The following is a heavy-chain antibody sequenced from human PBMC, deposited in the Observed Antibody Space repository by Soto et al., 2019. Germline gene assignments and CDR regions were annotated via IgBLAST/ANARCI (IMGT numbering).Heavy chain of an antibody. CDR1: GYTFTNYG. Sequence: VQLVQSGPEVKKPGASVRVSCKASGYTFTNYGITWVRQAPGQGLEWLGWVSAYNRNTNYAQKFEGRVTMTTDTSSNTAYLEVRSLRPDDTAFYFCARERQWEPLLYWGQGTLVTVSS. J-gene: IGHJ4*02. CDR2: VSAYNRNT. D-gene: IGHD1-26*01. CDR3: ARERQWEPLLY. V-gene: IGHV1-18*01.